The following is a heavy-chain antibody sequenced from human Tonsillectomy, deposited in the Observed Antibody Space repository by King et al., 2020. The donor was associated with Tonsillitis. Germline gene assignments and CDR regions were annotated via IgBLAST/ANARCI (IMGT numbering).Heavy chain of an antibody. CDR2: IYPGDSDT. V-gene: IGHV5-51*01. Sequence: QLVQSGAEVKKPGESLKISCKGSGDSFTSDWIGWVRQMPGKGLECMGSIYPGDSDTRYSPSFQGQVTISADRSIRTAYLQGSSLKASDTAMYYCARLRDGPSGYAFDIWGQGTMVTVSS. J-gene: IGHJ3*02. D-gene: IGHD5-24*01. CDR1: GDSFTSDW. CDR3: ARLRDGPSGYAFDI.